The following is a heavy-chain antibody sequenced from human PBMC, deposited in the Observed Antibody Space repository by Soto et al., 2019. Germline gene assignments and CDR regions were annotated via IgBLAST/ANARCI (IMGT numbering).Heavy chain of an antibody. D-gene: IGHD6-6*01. CDR1: GFTFSSYE. Sequence: PGGSLRLSCEASGFTFSSYEMNWVRQAPGKGLEWVSYISSSGSTIYYADSVKGRFTISRDNAKNSLYLQMNSLRAEDTAVYYCARVEYSSSWFTTTHYYYYGMDVWGQGTTVTVSS. J-gene: IGHJ6*02. V-gene: IGHV3-48*03. CDR3: ARVEYSSSWFTTTHYYYYGMDV. CDR2: ISSSGSTI.